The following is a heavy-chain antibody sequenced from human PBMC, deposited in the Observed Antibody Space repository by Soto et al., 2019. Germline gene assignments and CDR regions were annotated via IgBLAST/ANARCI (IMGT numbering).Heavy chain of an antibody. V-gene: IGHV1-2*04. D-gene: IGHD5-18*01. CDR3: ARDPALYSYGLQRAYYYGMDV. Sequence: GASVKVSCKASGYTFTGYYMHWVRQAPGQGPEWMGWINPNSGGTNYAQKFQGWVTMTRDTSISTAYMELSRLRSDDTAVYYCARDPALYSYGLQRAYYYGMDVWGQGTTVTVSS. CDR1: GYTFTGYY. J-gene: IGHJ6*02. CDR2: INPNSGGT.